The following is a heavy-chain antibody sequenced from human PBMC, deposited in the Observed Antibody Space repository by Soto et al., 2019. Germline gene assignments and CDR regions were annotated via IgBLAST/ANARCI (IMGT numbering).Heavy chain of an antibody. J-gene: IGHJ4*02. D-gene: IGHD3-9*01. Sequence: GGSLRLSCAASGFTFSSYSMNWVRQAPGKGLEWVSSISSSSSYIYYADSVKGRFTISRDNAKNSLYLQMNSLRAEDTAVYYCARTHPGGVLRYFDWAVGFDYWGQGTLVTVSS. V-gene: IGHV3-21*01. CDR2: ISSSSSYI. CDR3: ARTHPGGVLRYFDWAVGFDY. CDR1: GFTFSSYS.